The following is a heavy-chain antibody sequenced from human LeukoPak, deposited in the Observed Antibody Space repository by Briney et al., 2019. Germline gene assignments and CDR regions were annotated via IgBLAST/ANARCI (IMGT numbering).Heavy chain of an antibody. D-gene: IGHD1-1*01. V-gene: IGHV3-23*01. CDR2: MSGAGGRI. CDR3: AKKGQAGTGRNYMDV. CDR1: QFTTFSSYA. J-gene: IGHJ6*03. Sequence: GGSLRLSCEASQFTTFSSYAMNWVRQAPGKRLEWVSIMSGAGGRIEYADSVNGRFTISRDNSRNTAYLHMNSLRAEDTAVYYCAKKGQAGTGRNYMDVWGKGTTVTVAS.